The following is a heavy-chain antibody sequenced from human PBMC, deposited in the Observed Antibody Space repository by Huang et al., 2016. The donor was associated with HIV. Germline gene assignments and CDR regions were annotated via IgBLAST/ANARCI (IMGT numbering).Heavy chain of an antibody. CDR3: TTGTRDYLNAFDI. CDR1: GFSFSSAW. D-gene: IGHD1-7*01. CDR2: IKSKTERGTT. J-gene: IGHJ3*02. V-gene: IGHV3-15*07. Sequence: EVQLVESGGGLVKPGGSLRLSCEVSGFSFSSAWLNWVRQAPGKGLDWVCRIKSKTERGTTDYAAPVKGRFTIARDDSKNTLYLQMNSLKTEDTGVYYCTTGTRDYLNAFDIWGQGTKVTVSS.